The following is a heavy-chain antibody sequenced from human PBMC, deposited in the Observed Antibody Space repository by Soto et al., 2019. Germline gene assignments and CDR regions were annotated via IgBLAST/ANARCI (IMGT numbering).Heavy chain of an antibody. CDR2: IYYSGST. J-gene: IGHJ6*02. CDR1: GGSISSYY. V-gene: IGHV4-59*01. CDR3: ARGAVAGDYYSYYGMDX. Sequence: SETLSLTFTVSGGSISSYYWSWIRQPPGKGLEWIGYIYYSGSTNYNPSLKSRVQISVETSKKQFSLKLSSVTAADTAVYYCARGAVAGDYYSYYGMDXWGQGTTVTV. D-gene: IGHD6-19*01.